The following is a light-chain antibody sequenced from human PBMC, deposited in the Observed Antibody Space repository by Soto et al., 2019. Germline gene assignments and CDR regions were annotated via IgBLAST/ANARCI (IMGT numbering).Light chain of an antibody. CDR1: QSISSY. V-gene: IGKV1-39*01. J-gene: IGKJ1*01. Sequence: DIQMTQSPSSLSASVGDRVTITCQASQSISSYLNWYQQKPGHAPKLLIYAASSLHSVVPTSFSGSGSGTDFTLTISSLQPEDSATYYCQQNYSTSWTFGQGTKVDIK. CDR3: QQNYSTSWT. CDR2: AAS.